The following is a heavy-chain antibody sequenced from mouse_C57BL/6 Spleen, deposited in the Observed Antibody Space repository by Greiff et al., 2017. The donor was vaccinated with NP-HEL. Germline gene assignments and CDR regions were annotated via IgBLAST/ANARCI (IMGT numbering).Heavy chain of an antibody. D-gene: IGHD2-1*01. Sequence: EVQLQQSGPELVKPGASVKIPCKASGYTFTDYNMDWVKQSHGKSLEWIGDINPNNGGTIYNQKFKGKATLTVDKSSSTAYMELRSLTSEDTAVYYCARSSYGNSPWIAYWGQGTLVTVSA. V-gene: IGHV1-18*01. J-gene: IGHJ3*01. CDR1: GYTFTDYN. CDR3: ARSSYGNSPWIAY. CDR2: INPNNGGT.